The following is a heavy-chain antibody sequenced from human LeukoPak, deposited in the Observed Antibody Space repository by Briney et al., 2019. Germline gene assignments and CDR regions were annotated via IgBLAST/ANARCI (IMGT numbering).Heavy chain of an antibody. CDR2: VYTSGST. CDR1: GGSISSYY. Sequence: PSETLSLTCTVSGGSISSYYWSWIRQPAGKGLEWIGRVYTSGSTNYNPSLKSRVTMSVDTSKNQFSLQLSSVTAADTAVYYWARIYGDYNNFDYWGQGTLVTVSS. V-gene: IGHV4-4*07. J-gene: IGHJ4*02. CDR3: ARIYGDYNNFDY. D-gene: IGHD4-17*01.